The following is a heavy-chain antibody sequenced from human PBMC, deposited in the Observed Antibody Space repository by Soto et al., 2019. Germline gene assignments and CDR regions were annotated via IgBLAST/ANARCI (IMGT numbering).Heavy chain of an antibody. CDR2: IYYSGYT. D-gene: IGHD3-16*01. CDR1: GGSITSSSFY. V-gene: IGHV4-39*01. J-gene: IGHJ6*02. Sequence: SETLSLTCTVSGGSITSSSFYWGWIRQPPGKGLEWIGIIYYSGYTYYNPSLKSRVTISVDTSKNQFSLKLSSVTTADTAVYYCARHNGPLYVGYYYDMDVWGQGTTVTVSS. CDR3: ARHNGPLYVGYYYDMDV.